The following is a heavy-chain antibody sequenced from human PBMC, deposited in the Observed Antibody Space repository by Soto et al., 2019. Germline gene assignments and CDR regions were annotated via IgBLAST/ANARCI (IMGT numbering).Heavy chain of an antibody. D-gene: IGHD2-21*01. CDR1: GGTFRNYA. J-gene: IGHJ1*01. Sequence: QVQLVQSGAEVKKPGSSVKVSCKASGGTFRNYAISWVRQAPGQGLEWMGGIIPIFDTPNYAQKFRGRVTITADESTSTLYMELTSLTSDEPAVYYCAREGRVVGGDSHLWFRHWGRRTLVTVSS. CDR2: IIPIFDTP. V-gene: IGHV1-69*01. CDR3: AREGRVVGGDSHLWFRH.